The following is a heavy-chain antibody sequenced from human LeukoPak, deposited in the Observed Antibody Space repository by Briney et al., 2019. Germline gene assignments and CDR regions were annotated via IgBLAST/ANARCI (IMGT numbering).Heavy chain of an antibody. Sequence: TSETLSLTCAVYGGSFSGYYWSWIRQPPGKGLEWIGEINHSGSANYNPSLKSRVTISVDTSKNQFSLKLSSVTAADTAVYYCARDDSSGYRYWGQGTLVTVYS. CDR1: GGSFSGYY. CDR3: ARDDSSGYRY. J-gene: IGHJ4*02. CDR2: INHSGSA. D-gene: IGHD3-22*01. V-gene: IGHV4-34*01.